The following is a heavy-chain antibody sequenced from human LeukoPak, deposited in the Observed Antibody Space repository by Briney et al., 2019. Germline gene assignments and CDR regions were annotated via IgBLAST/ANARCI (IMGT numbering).Heavy chain of an antibody. CDR1: GYTFTGYY. Sequence: ASVKVSCKASGYTFTGYYMHWVRQAPGQGLEWMGIINPSGGSTSYAQKFQGRVTMTRDTSTSTVYMELSSLRSEDTAVYYCATKVRTTSFDYWGQGTLVTVSS. V-gene: IGHV1-46*03. D-gene: IGHD4/OR15-4a*01. J-gene: IGHJ4*02. CDR2: INPSGGST. CDR3: ATKVRTTSFDY.